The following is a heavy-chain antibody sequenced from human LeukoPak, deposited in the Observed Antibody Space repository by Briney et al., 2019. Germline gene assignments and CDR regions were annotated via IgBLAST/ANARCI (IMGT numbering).Heavy chain of an antibody. Sequence: SETLSLTCTVSGDSISSSSYYWGWIRQPPGKGLEWIGSIYYSGSTYYNPSLKSRVTISVDTSKNQFSLKLSSVTAADTAVYYCAREGSGSYLLYFDYWGQGTLVTVSS. V-gene: IGHV4-39*07. CDR2: IYYSGST. D-gene: IGHD1-26*01. J-gene: IGHJ4*02. CDR1: GDSISSSSYY. CDR3: AREGSGSYLLYFDY.